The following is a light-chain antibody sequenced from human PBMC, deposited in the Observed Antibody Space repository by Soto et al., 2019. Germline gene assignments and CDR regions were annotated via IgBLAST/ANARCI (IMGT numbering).Light chain of an antibody. Sequence: IVLTPSPGTLFLSPGERATLSCRASQSVSSSYLAWYQQKPGQAPRLLIYGASSRATGIPDRFSGSGSGTDFTLIISRLEPEDFAGYYCQQYGDSGYTFGQGTKLEIK. CDR2: GAS. V-gene: IGKV3-20*01. J-gene: IGKJ2*01. CDR3: QQYGDSGYT. CDR1: QSVSSSY.